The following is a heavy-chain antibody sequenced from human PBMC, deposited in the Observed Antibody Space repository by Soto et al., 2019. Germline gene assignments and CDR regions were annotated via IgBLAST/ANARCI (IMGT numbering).Heavy chain of an antibody. CDR1: GFTFSSYA. Sequence: GGSLRLSCAASGFTFSSYAMHWVRQAPGKGLEWVAVISYDGSNKYYADSVKGRFTISRDNSKNTLYLQMNSLRAEDTAVYYCARATAGYNWFDPWGQGTLVTVSS. V-gene: IGHV3-30-3*01. CDR2: ISYDGSNK. CDR3: ARATAGYNWFDP. D-gene: IGHD6-13*01. J-gene: IGHJ5*02.